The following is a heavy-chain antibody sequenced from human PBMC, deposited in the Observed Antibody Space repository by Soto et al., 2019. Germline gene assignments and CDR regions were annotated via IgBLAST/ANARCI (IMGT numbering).Heavy chain of an antibody. CDR3: AKDGRHFDVDV. CDR1: TTTFSSSG. J-gene: IGHJ6*02. D-gene: IGHD3-9*01. V-gene: IGHV3-30*02. Sequence: PGGSLRLSCAASTTTFSSSGWHWVRQAPGRGLEWVAFHSNDGITKTYGDSVKGRFTISRDNSEKMVFLQMNSLGSDDTAIYYCAKDGRHFDVDVWGQGTTVTVSS. CDR2: HSNDGITK.